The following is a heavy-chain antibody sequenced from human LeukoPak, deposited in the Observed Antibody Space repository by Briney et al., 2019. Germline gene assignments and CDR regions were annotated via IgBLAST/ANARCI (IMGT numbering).Heavy chain of an antibody. CDR1: GGSISSYY. V-gene: IGHV4-59*01. D-gene: IGHD2-2*02. J-gene: IGHJ5*02. Sequence: PSETLSLTCTVSGGSISSYYWSWIRPPPGKGLEWRGYIYYSGSTNYNPSLKSRVTISVDTSKTQFSLKLSSVTAADTAVYYCARDHRRCSSTSCYRWFDPWGQGTLVTVSA. CDR2: IYYSGST. CDR3: ARDHRRCSSTSCYRWFDP.